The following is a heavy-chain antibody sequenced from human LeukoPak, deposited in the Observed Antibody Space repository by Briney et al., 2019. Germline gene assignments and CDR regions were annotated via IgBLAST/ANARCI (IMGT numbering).Heavy chain of an antibody. V-gene: IGHV4-30-2*01. CDR3: ARGASGYVFYQYYFDY. Sequence: PSQTLSLTCAVSGGSISSGGYSWSWIRQPPGKGLEWIGYIYHSGSTYYNPSLKSRVTISVDRSKNQFSLKLSSVTAADTAVYYCARGASGYVFYQYYFDYWGRGTLVTVSS. CDR1: GGSISSGGYS. J-gene: IGHJ4*02. D-gene: IGHD5-12*01. CDR2: IYHSGST.